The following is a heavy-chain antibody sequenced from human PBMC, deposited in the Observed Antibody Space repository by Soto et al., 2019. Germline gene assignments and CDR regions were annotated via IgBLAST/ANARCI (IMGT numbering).Heavy chain of an antibody. CDR2: IIPISGTA. D-gene: IGHD2-2*01. Sequence: QVQLVQSGAEVKKPGSSVKVSCKASGGTFSSYAISWVRRATGQGLEWMGGIIPISGTANYAQKFQGRVTITADESTSTAYMELSSLRSEDTAVYYCATSQGSSTSLEIYYYYYCGMDVWGQGTTVTVSS. CDR1: GGTFSSYA. J-gene: IGHJ6*02. CDR3: ATSQGSSTSLEIYYYYYCGMDV. V-gene: IGHV1-69*01.